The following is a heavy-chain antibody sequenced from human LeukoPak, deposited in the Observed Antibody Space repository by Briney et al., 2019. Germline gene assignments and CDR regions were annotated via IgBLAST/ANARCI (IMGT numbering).Heavy chain of an antibody. CDR3: ARGSSGWPNDY. CDR2: INPSGGRT. J-gene: IGHJ4*02. CDR1: GYTFISCY. V-gene: IGHV1-46*01. Sequence: GASVKVSCKACGYTFISCYIHWVRQAPGQGLEWMGIINPSGGRTGNAQKSQGRATMTRDMSRSTAYMELSSLRSEDTAVYYCARGSSGWPNDYWGQGTLVTVSS. D-gene: IGHD6-19*01.